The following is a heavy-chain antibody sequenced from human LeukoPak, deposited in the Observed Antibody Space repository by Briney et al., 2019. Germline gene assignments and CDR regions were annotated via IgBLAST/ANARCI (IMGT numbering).Heavy chain of an antibody. D-gene: IGHD6-13*01. Sequence: SETLSLTCTVSGVSISSYYWSWIRQPPGKGLEWIGYIYYSGSTNYNPSLKSRVTISVDTSKNQFSLKLSSVTAADTAVYYCAAYSSSFDYWGQGTLVTVSS. CDR2: IYYSGST. J-gene: IGHJ4*02. V-gene: IGHV4-59*01. CDR1: GVSISSYY. CDR3: AAYSSSFDY.